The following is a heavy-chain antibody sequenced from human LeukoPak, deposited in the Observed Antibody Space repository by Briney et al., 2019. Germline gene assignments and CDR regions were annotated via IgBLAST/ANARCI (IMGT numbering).Heavy chain of an antibody. CDR3: ARDQNGYSDWFALGYYYMDV. CDR2: ISAYNGNT. J-gene: IGHJ6*03. D-gene: IGHD3-9*01. Sequence: ASVKVSCKASGYTFTSYGISWVRQAPGQGLEWMGWISAYNGNTNYAQKLQGRVTMTTDTSTSTAYMELRSLRSDDTAVYYCARDQNGYSDWFALGYYYMDVWGKGTTVTVSS. V-gene: IGHV1-18*01. CDR1: GYTFTSYG.